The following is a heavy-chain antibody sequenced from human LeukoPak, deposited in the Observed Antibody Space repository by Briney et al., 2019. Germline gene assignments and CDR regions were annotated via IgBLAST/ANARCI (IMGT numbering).Heavy chain of an antibody. CDR1: GGSISSYY. V-gene: IGHV4-4*07. Sequence: SETLSLTCTVSGGSISSYYWSLIRQPAGKGLEWIGRIYTSGSTNYNPSLKSRVTMSVDTSKNQFSLKLSSVTAADTAVYYCARDLALGYCSSTSCPNYYYYYMDVWGKGTTVTVSS. CDR2: IYTSGST. J-gene: IGHJ6*03. CDR3: ARDLALGYCSSTSCPNYYYYYMDV. D-gene: IGHD2-2*01.